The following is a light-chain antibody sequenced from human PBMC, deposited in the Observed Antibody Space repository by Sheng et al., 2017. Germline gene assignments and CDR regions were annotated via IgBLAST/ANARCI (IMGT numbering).Light chain of an antibody. CDR2: AAA. Sequence: AIQLTQSPSSLSASVGDRVAFTCRVSQGISSDLAWYRQKAGKAPELLIYAAATLQSGVPSRFSGSGSGTDFTLTISSLQPEDVATYYCQKYNSALLTFGGGTKVEIK. CDR3: QKYNSALLT. J-gene: IGKJ4*01. CDR1: QGISSD. V-gene: IGKV1-13*02.